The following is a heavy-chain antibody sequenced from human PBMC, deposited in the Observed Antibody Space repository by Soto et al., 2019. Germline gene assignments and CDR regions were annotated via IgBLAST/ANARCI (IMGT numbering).Heavy chain of an antibody. V-gene: IGHV1-3*01. CDR1: GYSFTSYA. CDR3: ARSPPYYDILTGYLDY. D-gene: IGHD3-9*01. J-gene: IGHJ4*02. Sequence: ASVKVSCKASGYSFTSYAMHWVRKAPGQRLEWMGWINAGNGNTKYSQKFQGRATITRDTSASTTYMELSSLRSEDTAVYYCARSPPYYDILTGYLDYWGQGTLVTVSS. CDR2: INAGNGNT.